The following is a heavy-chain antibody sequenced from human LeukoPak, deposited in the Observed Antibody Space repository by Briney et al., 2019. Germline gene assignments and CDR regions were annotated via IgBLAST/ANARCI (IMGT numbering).Heavy chain of an antibody. CDR2: ISGSGGST. CDR1: GFTFNTYA. Sequence: SGGSLRLSCAASGFTFNTYAMNWVRQAPGKGLEWVSGISGSGGSTDYADSVKGRFTISRDNSKNTLYLQMNRLRAEDTAVCYCAKRVVGGPYAFDIWGQGTMVTVSS. D-gene: IGHD1-26*01. V-gene: IGHV3-23*01. CDR3: AKRVVGGPYAFDI. J-gene: IGHJ3*02.